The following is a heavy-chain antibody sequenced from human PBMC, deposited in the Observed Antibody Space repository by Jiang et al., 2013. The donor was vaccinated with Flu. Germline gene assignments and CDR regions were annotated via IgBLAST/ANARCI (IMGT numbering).Heavy chain of an antibody. J-gene: IGHJ4*02. CDR2: IIPMFGTP. CDR3: ARVIFGSGWYPGHY. CDR1: GGTFSSFG. V-gene: IGHV1-69*01. D-gene: IGHD6-19*01. Sequence: SGAEVKKPGSSVKVSCKASGGTFSSFGVSWVRQAPGQGLEWMGGIIPMFGTPSYAQRFQGRVTITADESTRTVYMELSSLRSEDTAVYYCARVIFGSGWYPGHYWGQGTLVTVSS.